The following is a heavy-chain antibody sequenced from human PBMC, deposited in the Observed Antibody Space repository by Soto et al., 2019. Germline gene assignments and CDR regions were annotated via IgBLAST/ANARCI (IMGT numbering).Heavy chain of an antibody. V-gene: IGHV1-3*01. Sequence: ASVKASCKASGYTFTSYAMHWVHQAPGQRLEWMGWINPGNGNTKNSQKFQGRVTITRDTFASTAYMELSSLRSEDTAVYYCARGASSVTTFYFDLWGRGTLVTVSS. J-gene: IGHJ2*01. CDR1: GYTFTSYA. D-gene: IGHD4-17*01. CDR2: INPGNGNT. CDR3: ARGASSVTTFYFDL.